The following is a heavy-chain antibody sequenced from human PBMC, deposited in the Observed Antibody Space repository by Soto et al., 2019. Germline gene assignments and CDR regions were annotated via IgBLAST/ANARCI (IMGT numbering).Heavy chain of an antibody. CDR1: GVTFSRHA. D-gene: IGHD6-13*01. J-gene: IGHJ4*02. CDR3: ARGSDIAAPQDY. V-gene: IGHV1-69*01. Sequence: QVQLVQSGAEVRKPGSSVKVSCKASGVTFSRHAISWVRQAPGQGLEWMGGIVPIFGTPNYAQKFQGRLTIIADEATSTAYMELSSLTSEDTAIYYCARGSDIAAPQDYWGQGTLVTVSS. CDR2: IVPIFGTP.